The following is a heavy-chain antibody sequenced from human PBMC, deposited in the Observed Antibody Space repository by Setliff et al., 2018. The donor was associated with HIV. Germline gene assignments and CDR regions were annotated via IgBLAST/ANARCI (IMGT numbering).Heavy chain of an antibody. CDR1: GGSISSGAYY. CDR3: ARMTYYYDSSGYRENWFDP. Sequence: SETLSLTCTVSGGSISSGAYYWSWIRQHPVKGLEWIGYIYYSDITYYNPSLESRVTISVDTSKNQFSLKLSSVTAADTAVYYCARMTYYYDSSGYRENWFDPWGQGTLVTVSS. J-gene: IGHJ5*02. CDR2: IYYSDIT. D-gene: IGHD3-22*01. V-gene: IGHV4-31*03.